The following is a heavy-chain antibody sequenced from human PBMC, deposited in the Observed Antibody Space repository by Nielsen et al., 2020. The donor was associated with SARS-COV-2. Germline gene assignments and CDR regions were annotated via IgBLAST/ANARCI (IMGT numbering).Heavy chain of an antibody. D-gene: IGHD6-19*01. Sequence: GGSLRLSCAASGFTFSSYSMNWDRQAPGKGLEWVSSISSSSSYIYYADSVKGRFTISRDNAKNSLYLQMNSLRAEDTAVYYCARAQAPQYSSGWYWRDWFDPWGQGTLVTVSS. CDR2: ISSSSSYI. CDR1: GFTFSSYS. CDR3: ARAQAPQYSSGWYWRDWFDP. V-gene: IGHV3-21*01. J-gene: IGHJ5*02.